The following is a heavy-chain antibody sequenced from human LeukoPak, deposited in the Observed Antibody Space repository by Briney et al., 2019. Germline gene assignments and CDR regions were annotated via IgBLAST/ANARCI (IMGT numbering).Heavy chain of an antibody. D-gene: IGHD1-20*01. J-gene: IGHJ4*02. CDR1: GYTFTSYY. V-gene: IGHV1-46*01. CDR2: INPSGGST. CDR3: ARAVRGRTITGTSTMDY. Sequence: ASVKVSCKASGYTFTSYYMHWVRQAPGQGLEWMGIINPSGGSTSYAQKFHGRVTMTRDTSTSTVYMELSSLRSEDTAVYYCARAVRGRTITGTSTMDYWGQGTLVTVSS.